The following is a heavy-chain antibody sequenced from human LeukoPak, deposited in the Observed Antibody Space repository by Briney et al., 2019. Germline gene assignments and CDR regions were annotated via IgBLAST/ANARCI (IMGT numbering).Heavy chain of an antibody. Sequence: SETLSLTCTVSGGSISSYYWSWIRQPPGKGLEWIGYIYYSGSTNYNPSLKGRVTISVDTSKNQFSLKLSSVTAADTAVYYCARALPGDAFDIWGQGAMVTVSS. CDR1: GGSISSYY. J-gene: IGHJ3*02. CDR2: IYYSGST. CDR3: ARALPGDAFDI. V-gene: IGHV4-59*01.